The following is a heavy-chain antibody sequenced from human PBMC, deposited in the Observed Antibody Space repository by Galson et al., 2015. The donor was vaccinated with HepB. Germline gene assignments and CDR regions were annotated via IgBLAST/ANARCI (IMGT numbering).Heavy chain of an antibody. CDR2: IIPILGIA. Sequence: SVKVSCKASGGTFSSYTISWVRQAPGQGLEWMGRIIPILGIANYAQKFQGRVTITADKSTSTAYMELSSLRSEDTAVYYCARIISGSYGMDVWGQGTTVTVSS. V-gene: IGHV1-69*02. J-gene: IGHJ6*02. D-gene: IGHD1-26*01. CDR1: GGTFSSYT. CDR3: ARIISGSYGMDV.